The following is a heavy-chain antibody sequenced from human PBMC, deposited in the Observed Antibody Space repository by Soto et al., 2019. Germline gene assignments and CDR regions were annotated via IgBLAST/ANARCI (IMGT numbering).Heavy chain of an antibody. V-gene: IGHV3-23*01. CDR2: INIVGGNT. CDR1: GFTFSNYA. CDR3: TKIYYFDS. J-gene: IGHJ4*02. Sequence: VQLLESGGGLVQPGGSLRLSCAASGFTFSNYAMSWVRQAPGKALECVSRINIVGGNTNYADSVRGRFTISRDDSKTTVLLQLNSLRAEDTAIYYCTKIYYFDSWGQGTLVTVSS.